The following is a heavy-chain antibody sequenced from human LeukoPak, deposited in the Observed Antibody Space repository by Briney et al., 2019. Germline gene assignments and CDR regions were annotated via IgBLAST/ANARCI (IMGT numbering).Heavy chain of an antibody. V-gene: IGHV4-30-2*01. D-gene: IGHD3-10*01. Sequence: PSETLSLTCAVSGVSISSGGYSWSWIRQPPGKGLEWIGYIYHSGSTYYNPSLKSRVTISVDRSKNQFSLKLSSVTAADTAVYYCARAPMDDTTFDYWGQGTLVTVSS. CDR1: GVSISSGGYS. CDR3: ARAPMDDTTFDY. J-gene: IGHJ4*02. CDR2: IYHSGST.